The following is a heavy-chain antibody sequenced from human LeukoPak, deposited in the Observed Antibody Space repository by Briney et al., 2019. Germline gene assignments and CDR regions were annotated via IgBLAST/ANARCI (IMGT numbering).Heavy chain of an antibody. V-gene: IGHV1-69*13. D-gene: IGHD6-19*01. CDR2: IIHIFGTA. CDR1: GGTFSSCA. CDR3: AGNLIAVAGTRGVYYFDY. J-gene: IGHJ4*02. Sequence: SVKVSCKASGGTFSSCAISWVRQAPGQGLEWMGGIIHIFGTANYAQKFQGRVTITADESTSTAYMELSSLRSEDTAVCYCAGNLIAVAGTRGVYYFDYWGQGTLVTVSS.